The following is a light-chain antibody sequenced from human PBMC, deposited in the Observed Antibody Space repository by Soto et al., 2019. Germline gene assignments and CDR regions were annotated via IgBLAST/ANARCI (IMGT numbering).Light chain of an antibody. CDR2: EGS. CDR3: CSYAGSTV. CDR1: SSDVGSYNL. V-gene: IGLV2-23*01. J-gene: IGLJ3*02. Sequence: QSALTQPASVSGSPGQSITISCTGTSSDVGSYNLVSWYQQHPGKAPKLMIYEGSKRPSGVSNRFSGSKSGNTASLTISGLQAEDEADYYCCSYAGSTVFGGGTQLPVL.